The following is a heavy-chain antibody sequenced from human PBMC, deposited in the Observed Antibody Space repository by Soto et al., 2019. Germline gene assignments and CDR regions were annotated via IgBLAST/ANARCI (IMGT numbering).Heavy chain of an antibody. Sequence: LRLSCAASDIEFSSYGMYCVGQAPGKGLEWVAASSYDGRETFYADSAKGRFTVSKEMSKNTAFLQMNALRHEDTAVYFCARDSGWPILNFDNWGQGTPVTVSS. CDR2: SSYDGRET. V-gene: IGHV3-30*03. J-gene: IGHJ4*02. CDR3: ARDSGWPILNFDN. D-gene: IGHD3-10*01. CDR1: DIEFSSYG.